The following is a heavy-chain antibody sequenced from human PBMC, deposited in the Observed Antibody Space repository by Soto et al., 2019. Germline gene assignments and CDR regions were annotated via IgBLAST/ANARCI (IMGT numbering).Heavy chain of an antibody. Sequence: EVQLLESGGGLVQPGGSLRLSCAASGFTFSNYAMIWVRQAPGKGLEWVSSISGSGATTYYADSVKGRFTISRDISKNTLYLQMNSMRAEDTDVYYCAIDYLYYYGSGIRKGLDYWGQGTLVTVSA. CDR3: AIDYLYYYGSGIRKGLDY. V-gene: IGHV3-23*01. D-gene: IGHD3-10*01. CDR2: ISGSGATT. J-gene: IGHJ4*02. CDR1: GFTFSNYA.